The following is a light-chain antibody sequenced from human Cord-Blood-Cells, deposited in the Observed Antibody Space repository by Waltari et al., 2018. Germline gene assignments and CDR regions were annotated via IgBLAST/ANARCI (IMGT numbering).Light chain of an antibody. V-gene: IGKV1-39*01. CDR3: QQSYSTLYT. CDR1: QSISSY. CDR2: AAS. Sequence: QMTQSPSSLSASVGDRVTITCRASQSISSYLNWYQQKPGKAPKLLIYAASSLQSGVPSRFSGSGSGTDFTLTISSLQPEDFATYYCQQSYSTLYTFGQGTKLEIK. J-gene: IGKJ2*01.